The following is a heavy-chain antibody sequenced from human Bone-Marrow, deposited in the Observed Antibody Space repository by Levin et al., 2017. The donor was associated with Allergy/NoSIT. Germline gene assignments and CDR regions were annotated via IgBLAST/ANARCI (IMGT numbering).Heavy chain of an antibody. V-gene: IGHV4-61*09. CDR1: GVSITSGNYY. J-gene: IGHJ6*03. CDR3: ARGLQYYYYYMDV. CDR2: IYTSGNT. Sequence: SQTLSLTCTVSGVSITSGNYYWSWIRQPAGKGLEWIGHIYTSGNTHYNPSLKSRVTISVDTSKNQFSLKLRSVTAADTAVYCCARGLQYYYYYMDVWGKGTTVTVSS. D-gene: IGHD5-24*01.